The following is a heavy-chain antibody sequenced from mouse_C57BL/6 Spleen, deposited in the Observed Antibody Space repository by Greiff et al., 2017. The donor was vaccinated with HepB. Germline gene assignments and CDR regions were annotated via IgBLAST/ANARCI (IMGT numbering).Heavy chain of an antibody. CDR1: GYTFTSYW. Sequence: VQLQQPGAELVRPGSSVKLSCKASGYTFTSYWMHWVKQRPIQGLEWIGNIDPSDSETHYNQKFKDKATLTVDKSSSPAYMQLSSLTSEDSAVYYCARSYDDGAWFAYWGQGTLVTVSA. J-gene: IGHJ3*01. D-gene: IGHD2-4*01. V-gene: IGHV1-52*01. CDR2: IDPSDSET. CDR3: ARSYDDGAWFAY.